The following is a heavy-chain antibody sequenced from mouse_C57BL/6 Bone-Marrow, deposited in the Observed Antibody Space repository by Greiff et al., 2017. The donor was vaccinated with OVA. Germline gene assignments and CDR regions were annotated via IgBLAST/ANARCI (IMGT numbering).Heavy chain of an antibody. CDR1: GYTFTSYW. D-gene: IGHD2-2*01. Sequence: QVQLQQSGAELVKPGASVKLSCKASGYTFTSYWMHWVKQRPGQGLEWIGMIHPNSGSTNYNEKFKSKATLTVDKSSSTAYMQLSSLTSEDSAVYYCARPRMVTTAWFAYWGQGTLVTVSA. CDR2: IHPNSGST. V-gene: IGHV1-64*01. CDR3: ARPRMVTTAWFAY. J-gene: IGHJ3*01.